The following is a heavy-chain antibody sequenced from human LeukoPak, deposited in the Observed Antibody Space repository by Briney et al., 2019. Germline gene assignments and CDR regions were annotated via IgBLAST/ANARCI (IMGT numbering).Heavy chain of an antibody. CDR3: YLQWLVRKGIDY. J-gene: IGHJ4*02. CDR1: GYTFTSYG. V-gene: IGHV1-18*01. D-gene: IGHD6-19*01. CDR2: ISAYNGNT. Sequence: GASVKVSCKASGYTFTSYGISWVRQAPGQGLEWMGWISAYNGNTNYAQKLQGRVTMTTDTSTSTAYMELSSLRSEDTAVYYCYLQWLVRKGIDYWGQGTLVTVSS.